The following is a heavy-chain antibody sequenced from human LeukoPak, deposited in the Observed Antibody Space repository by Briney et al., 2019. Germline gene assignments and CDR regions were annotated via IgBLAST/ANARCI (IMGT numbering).Heavy chain of an antibody. V-gene: IGHV3-53*01. Sequence: GGSLRLSCAASGFTVSSNYMSWVRQAPGKGLVWVSVIYSGGSTYYADSVKGRFTISRDNSKNTLYLQMNSLRAEDTAVYYCARSPGYSSGWYYYYYYGMDVWGQGTTVTVSS. D-gene: IGHD6-19*01. CDR1: GFTVSSNY. CDR2: IYSGGST. J-gene: IGHJ6*02. CDR3: ARSPGYSSGWYYYYYYGMDV.